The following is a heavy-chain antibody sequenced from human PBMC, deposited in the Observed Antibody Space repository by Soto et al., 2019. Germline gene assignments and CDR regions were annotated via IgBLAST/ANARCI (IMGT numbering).Heavy chain of an antibody. V-gene: IGHV4-38-2*01. CDR1: GYSISSGYY. D-gene: IGHD7-27*01. Sequence: PSETLSLTCAVSGYSISSGYYWGWLRQPPGKGLEWIGEIYHSGSTNYNPSLKSRVTISVDKSKNQFSLKLSSVTAADTAVYYCARAAELGYYYYGMDVWGQGTTVTVSS. J-gene: IGHJ6*02. CDR3: ARAAELGYYYYGMDV. CDR2: IYHSGST.